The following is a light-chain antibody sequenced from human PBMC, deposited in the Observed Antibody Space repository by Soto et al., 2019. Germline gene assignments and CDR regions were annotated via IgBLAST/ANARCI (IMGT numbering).Light chain of an antibody. CDR2: RAS. V-gene: IGKV1-5*03. CDR3: QQYHSYSYT. CDR1: QSIAQW. Sequence: DIQMTQSPSTLSASVGDSVTITCRASQSIAQWLAWYQQRPGKAPKLLIYRASTLDTGVPSRFSASGSGTEFTLTISSLQPDDFATYYCQQYHSYSYTFGQGTKSEIK. J-gene: IGKJ2*01.